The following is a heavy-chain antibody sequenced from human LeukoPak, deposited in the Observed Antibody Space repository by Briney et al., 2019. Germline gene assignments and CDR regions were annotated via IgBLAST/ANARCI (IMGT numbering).Heavy chain of an antibody. J-gene: IGHJ2*01. Sequence: SETLSLTCTVSGGSISSYYWSWIRQPPGKGLERIGYIHYSGSTNYNPSLKSRVTISVDTSKNRFSLKLSSVTAADTAVYYCARARGSPPGYWYFDLWGRGTLVTVSS. D-gene: IGHD1-26*01. V-gene: IGHV4-59*01. CDR1: GGSISSYY. CDR2: IHYSGST. CDR3: ARARGSPPGYWYFDL.